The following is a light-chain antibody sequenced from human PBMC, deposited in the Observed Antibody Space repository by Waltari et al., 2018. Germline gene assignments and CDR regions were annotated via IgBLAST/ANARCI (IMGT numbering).Light chain of an antibody. V-gene: IGKV4-1*01. Sequence: DIVMTQSPDSLAVSLGERATINCKSSESVIYDSDNKNYLAWYQQKPGQRPKLLIHWASIRASGVPDRCSGSGSGTNFTLKISRVEAEDVGVYYCMQALQGFTFGQGTRLEIK. CDR3: MQALQGFT. CDR2: WAS. CDR1: ESVIYDSDNKNY. J-gene: IGKJ5*01.